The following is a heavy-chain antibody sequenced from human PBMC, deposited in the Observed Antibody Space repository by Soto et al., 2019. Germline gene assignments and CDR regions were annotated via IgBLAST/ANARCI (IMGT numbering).Heavy chain of an antibody. V-gene: IGHV2-70*01. J-gene: IGHJ4*02. Sequence: SGPTLVNPTQTLTLTCTFSGFSLSTTGMCVSWIRQPPGKALEWLALIDWADDKYYSTSLKTRLTISKDTSKNQVVLTMTNVEPVDTATYFCSRAVGGFTYGYPDYWGQGTLVTVSS. CDR1: GFSLSTTGMC. CDR3: SRAVGGFTYGYPDY. D-gene: IGHD5-18*01. CDR2: IDWADDK.